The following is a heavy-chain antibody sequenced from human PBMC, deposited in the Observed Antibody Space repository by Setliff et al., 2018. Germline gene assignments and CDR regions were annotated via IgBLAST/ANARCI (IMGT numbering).Heavy chain of an antibody. J-gene: IGHJ4*02. V-gene: IGHV4-39*01. D-gene: IGHD3-3*01. Sequence: SETLSLTCTVSGGSISSSNYYWGWIRQPPGKGLEWIGSIYHRGSTYFNPSLKSRVTISVDTSNNHFSLKLSSVTAADTAVYYCARHFRSSKVQFLEYLTDYYFDSWGQGTLVTVSS. CDR3: ARHFRSSKVQFLEYLTDYYFDS. CDR1: GGSISSSNYY. CDR2: IYHRGST.